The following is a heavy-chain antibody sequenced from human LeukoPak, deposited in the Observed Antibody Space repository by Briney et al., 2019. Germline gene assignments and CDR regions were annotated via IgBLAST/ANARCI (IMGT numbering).Heavy chain of an antibody. V-gene: IGHV1-69*04. J-gene: IGHJ4*02. D-gene: IGHD6-13*01. CDR3: AREQQLVLGGFDY. CDR1: GGTFSSYA. Sequence: SVKVSCKASGGTFSSYAISWVRQAPGQGLEWMGRIIPIFGIANYAQKFQGRVTITADKSTSTAYMELSSLRSEDTAVYYCAREQQLVLGGFDYWGQGTLVTVSS. CDR2: IIPIFGIA.